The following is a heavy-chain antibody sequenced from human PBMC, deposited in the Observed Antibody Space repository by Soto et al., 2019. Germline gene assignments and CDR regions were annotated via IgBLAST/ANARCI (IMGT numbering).Heavy chain of an antibody. CDR3: ASREGDIVVVVAAPTYYYHGMDV. V-gene: IGHV1-69*13. CDR2: IIPIFGTA. J-gene: IGHJ6*02. Sequence: SVKVSCKASGGTFSSYAISWVRQAPGQGLEWMGGIIPIFGTANYAQKFQGRVTITADESTSTAYMELSSLRSEDTAVYYCASREGDIVVVVAAPTYYYHGMDVWGQGTTVTVSS. D-gene: IGHD2-15*01. CDR1: GGTFSSYA.